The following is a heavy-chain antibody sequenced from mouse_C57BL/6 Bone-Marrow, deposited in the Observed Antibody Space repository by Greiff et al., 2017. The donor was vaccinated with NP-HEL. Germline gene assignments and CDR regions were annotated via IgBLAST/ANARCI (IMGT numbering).Heavy chain of an antibody. CDR1: GYTFTDYY. J-gene: IGHJ1*03. V-gene: IGHV1-19*01. Sequence: EVQLQQSGPVLVKPGASVKMSCKASGYTFTDYYMNWVKQSHGKSLEWIGVINPYNGGTSYNQKFKGKATLTVDKSSSTAYMELNSLTSEDSAVYYCARGGLLPWYFDVWGTGTTVTVSS. CDR3: ARGGLLPWYFDV. CDR2: INPYNGGT. D-gene: IGHD2-10*01.